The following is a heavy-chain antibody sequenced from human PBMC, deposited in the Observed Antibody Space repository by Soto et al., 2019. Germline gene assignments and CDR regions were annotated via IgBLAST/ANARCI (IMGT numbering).Heavy chain of an antibody. CDR2: IYYSGST. CDR1: GGSISSSSYY. V-gene: IGHV4-39*01. Sequence: PSETLSLTCTVSGGSISSSSYYWGWIRQPPGKGLEWIGSIYYSGSTYYNPSLKSRVTISVDTSKNQFSLKLSSVTAADTAVYYCARHYQEYYYGMDVCGQGTTVTVSS. CDR3: ARHYQEYYYGMDV. D-gene: IGHD3-16*02. J-gene: IGHJ6*02.